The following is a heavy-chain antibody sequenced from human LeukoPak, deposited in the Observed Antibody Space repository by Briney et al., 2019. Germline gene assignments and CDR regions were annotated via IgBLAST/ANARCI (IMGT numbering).Heavy chain of an antibody. CDR2: IYTSGST. Sequence: SETLSLTCTVSGGSISNIYWSWIRQPPGKGLEWIGYIYTSGSTNYNPSLKSRVTISVDTSKNQFSLRLSSVTAADTAVYYCARRYDILTGANYYYYMDVWGKGTTVTVSS. CDR3: ARRYDILTGANYYYYMDV. V-gene: IGHV4-4*09. D-gene: IGHD3-9*01. CDR1: GGSISNIY. J-gene: IGHJ6*03.